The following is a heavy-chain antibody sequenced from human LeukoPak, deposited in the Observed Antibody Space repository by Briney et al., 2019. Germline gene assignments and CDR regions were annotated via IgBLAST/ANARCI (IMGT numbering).Heavy chain of an antibody. D-gene: IGHD6-19*01. CDR3: ARDGIAVAGNVDC. V-gene: IGHV4-34*01. CDR2: INHSGST. CDR1: GGSFSGYY. J-gene: IGHJ4*02. Sequence: SETLTLTCAASGGSFSGYYWSWVRQPPGKGLEWIGEINHSGSTNYNPSLKSRVTISVDTSKNQFSLKLNSVTAADTAVYYCARDGIAVAGNVDCWGQGTLVTVSS.